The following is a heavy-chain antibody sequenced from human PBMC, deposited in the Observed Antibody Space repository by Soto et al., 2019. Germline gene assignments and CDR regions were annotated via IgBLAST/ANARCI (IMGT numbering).Heavy chain of an antibody. D-gene: IGHD3-22*01. J-gene: IGHJ6*02. Sequence: ASVKVSCKASGYTFTSYYMHWVRQAPGQGLEWMGIINPSGGSTSYAQKFQGRVAMTRDTSTSTVYMELSSLRSEDTAVYYCARDQHYYDSSGYYGAGMDVWGQGTTVTVSS. CDR2: INPSGGST. CDR1: GYTFTSYY. CDR3: ARDQHYYDSSGYYGAGMDV. V-gene: IGHV1-46*01.